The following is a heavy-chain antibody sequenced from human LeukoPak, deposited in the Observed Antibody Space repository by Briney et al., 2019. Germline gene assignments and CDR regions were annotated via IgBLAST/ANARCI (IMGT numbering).Heavy chain of an antibody. CDR1: GFTFSSYA. J-gene: IGHJ4*02. V-gene: IGHV3-30-3*01. CDR2: ISYDGSNK. Sequence: PGRSLRLSCAASGFTFSSYAMHWVRQAPGKGLEWVAVISYDGSNKYYADSVKGRFTISRDNSKNTLYLQMNSLRAEDTAVYYCARYSDGGSSDYFDYWGQGTLVTVSS. D-gene: IGHD4-23*01. CDR3: ARYSDGGSSDYFDY.